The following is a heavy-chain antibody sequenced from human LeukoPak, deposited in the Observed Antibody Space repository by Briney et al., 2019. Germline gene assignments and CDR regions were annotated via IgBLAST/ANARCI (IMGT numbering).Heavy chain of an antibody. Sequence: GRSLRLSCAASGFTFSSYGMHWVRQAPGKGLEWVAVISYDGSNKYYADSVKGRFTISRDNSKNTLYLQMNSLRAEDTAVYYCAKLVCSSTSCSIDYWGQGTLVTVSS. D-gene: IGHD2-2*01. J-gene: IGHJ4*02. V-gene: IGHV3-30*18. CDR1: GFTFSSYG. CDR3: AKLVCSSTSCSIDY. CDR2: ISYDGSNK.